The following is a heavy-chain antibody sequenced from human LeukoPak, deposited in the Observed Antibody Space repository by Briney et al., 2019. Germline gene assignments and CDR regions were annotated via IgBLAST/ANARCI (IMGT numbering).Heavy chain of an antibody. CDR1: GYCFTSYW. V-gene: IGHV5-51*01. CDR2: IYPGDSDT. D-gene: IGHD3-22*01. CDR3: ARLSSYYYETIAT. J-gene: IGHJ4*02. Sequence: AESLKISCTGSGYCFTSYWIGWVRQPPRKGLEWIGIIYPGDSDTRYNPSFQGQVTISADKTISTAYLQWSRLKGSDTAMHCSARLSSYYYETIATGAQGTLATVPS.